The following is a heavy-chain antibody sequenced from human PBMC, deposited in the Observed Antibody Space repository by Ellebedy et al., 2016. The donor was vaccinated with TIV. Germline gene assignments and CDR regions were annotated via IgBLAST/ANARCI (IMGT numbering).Heavy chain of an antibody. D-gene: IGHD3-22*01. CDR1: GASVSTYY. CDR3: ARWYYDDSGYRFDY. Sequence: MPSETLSLTCTVSGASVSTYYWYWIRQPPGKGLESIGYLYYSESTDYNPSLRRRVTMSIDTSKNQFSLKLTSVTAADTALYYCARWYYDDSGYRFDYWGQGTLITVSS. J-gene: IGHJ4*02. CDR2: LYYSEST. V-gene: IGHV4-59*02.